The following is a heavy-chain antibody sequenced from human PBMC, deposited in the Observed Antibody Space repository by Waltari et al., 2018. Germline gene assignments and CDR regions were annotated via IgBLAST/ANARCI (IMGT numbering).Heavy chain of an antibody. J-gene: IGHJ3*01. CDR2: IWDDGIHK. CDR3: ARVRSMVVTQDAFDV. V-gene: IGHV3-33*01. D-gene: IGHD2-21*02. Sequence: QLQLVQSGGGVVQPGTSLRLSCAASGFTFYNFAMHWVRQAPGKGLEWVAVIWDDGIHKYYADSVKGRFTISRDNSKNTLFLQMNSLRAEDTAIYYCARVRSMVVTQDAFDVWGQGTEVSVSS. CDR1: GFTFYNFA.